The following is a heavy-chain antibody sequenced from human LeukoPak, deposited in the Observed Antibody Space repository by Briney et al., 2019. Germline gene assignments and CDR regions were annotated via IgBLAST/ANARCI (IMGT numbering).Heavy chain of an antibody. CDR3: AKGGKWDVTPFDY. V-gene: IGHV3-23*01. J-gene: IGHJ4*02. CDR1: GFTFTSYS. Sequence: GGSLRLSCAASGFTFTSYSMNRVRQAPGKGLEWVSTISGGGGSTYYADSVKGRFTISRDNSKNTLYLQVNSLRAEDTAVYYCAKGGKWDVTPFDYWGQGTLVTVSS. CDR2: ISGGGGST. D-gene: IGHD1-26*01.